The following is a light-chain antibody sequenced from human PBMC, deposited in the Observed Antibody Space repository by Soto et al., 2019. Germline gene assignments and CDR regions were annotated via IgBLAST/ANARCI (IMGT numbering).Light chain of an antibody. V-gene: IGKV1-33*01. CDR3: QHFANRPMT. CDR1: QDISDH. J-gene: IGKJ5*01. CDR2: DAS. Sequence: DIQMTQSPSSLSASVGDRVTLTCQARQDISDHLNWYQHKEGEAPKLLIYDASNLETGVPSSFSGSGSGTDFTLTISSLQPQDIATYDCQHFANRPMTFGQGTRLEIK.